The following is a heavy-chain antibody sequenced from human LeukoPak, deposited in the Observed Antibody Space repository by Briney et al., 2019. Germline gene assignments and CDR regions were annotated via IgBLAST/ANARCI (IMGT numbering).Heavy chain of an antibody. Sequence: ASVNVSCKGSGYTFTSYSMHWLRQAPGQRPEWMGYVNAATGNTEYSQNFQGRVTITRDTSASTAYMELSSLRSEDTAIYFCLREGGVPPWTWGQGTLVTVSS. D-gene: IGHD1-1*01. CDR3: LREGGVPPWT. J-gene: IGHJ5*02. CDR1: GYTFTSYS. CDR2: VNAATGNT. V-gene: IGHV1-3*01.